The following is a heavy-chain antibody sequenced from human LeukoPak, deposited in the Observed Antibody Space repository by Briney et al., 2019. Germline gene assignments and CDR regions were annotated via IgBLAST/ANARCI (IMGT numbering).Heavy chain of an antibody. CDR1: GYTFTSYG. CDR3: ARRIVGANAFDI. J-gene: IGHJ3*02. D-gene: IGHD1-26*01. Sequence: ASVRVSCKASGYTFTSYGISWVRQAPGQGLEWMGWISAYNGNTNYAQKLQGRVTMTTDTSTSTAYMELRSLRSDDTAVYYCARRIVGANAFDIWGQGTMVTVSS. V-gene: IGHV1-18*01. CDR2: ISAYNGNT.